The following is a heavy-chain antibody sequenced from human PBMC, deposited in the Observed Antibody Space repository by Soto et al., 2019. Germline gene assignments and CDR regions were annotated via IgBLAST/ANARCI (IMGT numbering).Heavy chain of an antibody. CDR1: GFTFSSYW. CDR3: ARDEGLTGYYPSFDY. V-gene: IGHV3-74*01. J-gene: IGHJ4*02. D-gene: IGHD3-9*01. CDR2: INSNGSST. Sequence: GGSLRLSCAASGFTFSSYWMHWVRQAPGKGLVWVSRINSNGSSTSYADSVKGRFTISRDNAKNTLYLQMNSLRAEDTAVYYCARDEGLTGYYPSFDYWGQGTLVTVSS.